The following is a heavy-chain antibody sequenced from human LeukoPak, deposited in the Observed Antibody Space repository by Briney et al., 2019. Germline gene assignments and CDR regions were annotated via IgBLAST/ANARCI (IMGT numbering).Heavy chain of an antibody. Sequence: PGESLKISCKVSGDRFTDYGIGWVRQMPGKGPEWMGIIYLGNFVTRYSPFFQGQVTVSADKSINTAYLQWSSLKASDTAMYYCATWAGASPNAWFDPWGQGTLVTVSS. V-gene: IGHV5-51*01. J-gene: IGHJ5*01. CDR2: IYLGNFVT. CDR3: ATWAGASPNAWFDP. D-gene: IGHD2-8*01. CDR1: GDRFTDYG.